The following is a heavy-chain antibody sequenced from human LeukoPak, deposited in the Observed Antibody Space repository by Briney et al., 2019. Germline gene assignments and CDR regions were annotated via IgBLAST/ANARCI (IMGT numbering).Heavy chain of an antibody. J-gene: IGHJ4*02. CDR3: AKARGYYLQNFDY. V-gene: IGHV3-66*01. Sequence: PGGSLRLSCAASGFTVRSNYMSWVRQAPGKGLEWVSVIYSGGSTYYANSVKGRFTISRDNSKNTLYLQMNSLRAEDTAVYYCAKARGYYLQNFDYWGQGTLVTVSS. D-gene: IGHD2/OR15-2a*01. CDR1: GFTVRSNY. CDR2: IYSGGST.